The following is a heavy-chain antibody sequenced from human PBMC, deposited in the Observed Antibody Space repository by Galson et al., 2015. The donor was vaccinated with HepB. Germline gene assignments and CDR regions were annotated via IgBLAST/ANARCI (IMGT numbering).Heavy chain of an antibody. V-gene: IGHV3-73*01. CDR3: TRHSGYYDYVWGSYRQRYFDL. D-gene: IGHD3-16*02. J-gene: IGHJ2*01. CDR2: IGSKGNSYAT. Sequence: SLRLSCAASGFTFSGSAMHWVRQTSGKGLEWVGRIGSKGNSYATAYGASVKGRFTISRDDSKNTAYLQMNSLKTEDTAVYYCTRHSGYYDYVWGSYRQRYFDLWGRGTLVTVSS. CDR1: GFTFSGSA.